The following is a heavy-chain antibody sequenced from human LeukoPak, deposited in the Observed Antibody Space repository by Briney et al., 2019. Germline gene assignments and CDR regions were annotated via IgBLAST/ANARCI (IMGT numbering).Heavy chain of an antibody. Sequence: PSETLSLTCTVSGGSISSYYWSWIRQPPGKGLEWIGYIYYGGSTNYNPSLKSRVTISVDTSKNQISLKLSSVTAADTAVYYCASGKLGNNYGTGNFHFYGMDVRGQGTTVTVSS. J-gene: IGHJ6*02. CDR3: ASGKLGNNYGTGNFHFYGMDV. V-gene: IGHV4-59*01. CDR1: GGSISSYY. D-gene: IGHD3-10*01. CDR2: IYYGGST.